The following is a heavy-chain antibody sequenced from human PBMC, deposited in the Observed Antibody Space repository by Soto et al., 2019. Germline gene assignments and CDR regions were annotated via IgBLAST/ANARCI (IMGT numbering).Heavy chain of an antibody. CDR2: ISGYNGNK. CDR3: AREGPHSLN. V-gene: IGHV1-18*01. D-gene: IGHD5-18*01. Sequence: GASGKVSCNASGGTFSSYAIGWLCHAPGKTLERMGWISGYNGNKNYAQKLQGRVTMTTDTSTRKDYMELRSLRYEDTAVYYCAREGPHSLNWGQGTLVTVSS. J-gene: IGHJ4*02. CDR1: GGTFSSYA.